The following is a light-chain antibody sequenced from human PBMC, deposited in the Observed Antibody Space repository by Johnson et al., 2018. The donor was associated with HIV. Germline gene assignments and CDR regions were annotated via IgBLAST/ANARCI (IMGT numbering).Light chain of an antibody. Sequence: QSVLTQPPSVSAAPGQRVTISCSGSSSNIGKNYVSWYQQLPGTAPKLLIYDNNKRPSGIPDRFSGSKSGTSATLGITGLQTGDEADYYCGTWDSSLGVVFGTGTKVTVL. CDR1: SSNIGKNY. V-gene: IGLV1-51*01. J-gene: IGLJ1*01. CDR2: DNN. CDR3: GTWDSSLGVV.